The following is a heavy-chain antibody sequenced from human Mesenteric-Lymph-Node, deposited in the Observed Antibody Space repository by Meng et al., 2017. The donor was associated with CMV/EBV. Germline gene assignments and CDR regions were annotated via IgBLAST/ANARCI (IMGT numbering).Heavy chain of an antibody. CDR2: IYYSGFT. J-gene: IGHJ4*02. V-gene: IGHV4-59*01. Sequence: SETLSLTCTVSGGSISPYYWSWIRQPPGKGLEWIGYIYYSGFTRYNPSVKSRVTISVDTSGNQFSLKLSSATAADTAVYYCARSGNSFRDFDYWGQGTLVTVSS. CDR1: GGSISPYY. CDR3: ARSGNSFRDFDY. D-gene: IGHD5-18*01.